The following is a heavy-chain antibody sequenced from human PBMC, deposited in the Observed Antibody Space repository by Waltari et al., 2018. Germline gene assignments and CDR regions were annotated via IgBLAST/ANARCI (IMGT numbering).Heavy chain of an antibody. D-gene: IGHD6-13*01. CDR2: IRYDGSNK. J-gene: IGHJ4*02. CDR3: AKDEYSSSWPDY. Sequence: QVQLVESGGGVVQPGGSLRLSCAASGFTFSSYGMHWVRQAPGKGLEWVAFIRYDGSNKYNEESVKGGFTISREKSKNPLYLQRKSLRAEDTAGYYGAKDEYSSSWPDYWGQGTLVTVSS. V-gene: IGHV3-30*02. CDR1: GFTFSSYG.